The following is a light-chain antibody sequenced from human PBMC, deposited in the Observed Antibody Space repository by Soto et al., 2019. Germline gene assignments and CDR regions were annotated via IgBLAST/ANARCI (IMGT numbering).Light chain of an antibody. CDR2: DAS. Sequence: EIVLTQSPATLSLSPGERATLFCRASQSIGTYLAWYQQKSGHAPRLLIYDASNRATGIPARFSGGGSGTDFTLTVSSLEPEDFAVYYCQQRSNWPPTFGQGTKLEI. J-gene: IGKJ2*01. CDR1: QSIGTY. CDR3: QQRSNWPPT. V-gene: IGKV3-11*01.